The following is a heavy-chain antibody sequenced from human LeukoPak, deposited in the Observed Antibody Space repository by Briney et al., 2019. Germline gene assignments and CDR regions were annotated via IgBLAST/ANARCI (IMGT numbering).Heavy chain of an antibody. CDR3: ATSRQQLVTFDY. Sequence: ASVKVSCTVSGYTLTELSMHWVRQAPGKGLEWMGGFDPEDGETIYAQKFQGRVTMTEDTSTDTAYMELSSLRSEDTAVYYCATSRQQLVTFDYWGQGTLVTVSS. CDR2: FDPEDGET. D-gene: IGHD6-13*01. J-gene: IGHJ4*02. CDR1: GYTLTELS. V-gene: IGHV1-24*01.